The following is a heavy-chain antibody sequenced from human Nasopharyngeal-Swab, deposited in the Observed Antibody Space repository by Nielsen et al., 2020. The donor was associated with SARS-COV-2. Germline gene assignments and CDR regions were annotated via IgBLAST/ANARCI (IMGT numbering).Heavy chain of an antibody. CDR2: ISYDGSNK. Sequence: GESLKISCATSGFTFSSYAMHWVRQAPGKGLEWVAVISYDGSNKYYADSVKGRFTISRDNSKNTLYLQMNSLRAEDTAVYYCARDVVVTAMGAFDIWGQGTMVTVSS. CDR3: ARDVVVTAMGAFDI. D-gene: IGHD2-21*02. CDR1: GFTFSSYA. V-gene: IGHV3-30*14. J-gene: IGHJ3*02.